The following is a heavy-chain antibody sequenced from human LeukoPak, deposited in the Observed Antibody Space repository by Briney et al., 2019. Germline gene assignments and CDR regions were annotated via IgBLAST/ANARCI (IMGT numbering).Heavy chain of an antibody. J-gene: IGHJ3*02. Sequence: GRSLRLSCEASGFTFSAYNLHWVRQAPGKGLEWVAVISNDGNNKYDADSVKGRFTVSRDNSKNTLYPQMNTLRAEDTAVYYCARGLVGVSGAFDIWGQGTLVTVSS. CDR3: ARGLVGVSGAFDI. D-gene: IGHD1-26*01. V-gene: IGHV3-30*04. CDR2: ISNDGNNK. CDR1: GFTFSAYN.